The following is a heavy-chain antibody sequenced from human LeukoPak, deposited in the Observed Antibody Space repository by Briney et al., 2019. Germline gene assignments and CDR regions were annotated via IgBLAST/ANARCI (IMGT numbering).Heavy chain of an antibody. J-gene: IGHJ5*02. CDR2: ISAYNGNT. CDR3: ARDPGDYGGNSVNWFDP. CDR1: GYTFTSYG. V-gene: IGHV1-18*01. D-gene: IGHD4-23*01. Sequence: GASVKVSCKASGYTFTSYGISWVRQAPGQGLEWMGWISAYNGNTNYAQKLQGRVTMTTDTPTSTAYMELRSLRSDDTAVYYCARDPGDYGGNSVNWFDPWGQGTLVTVSS.